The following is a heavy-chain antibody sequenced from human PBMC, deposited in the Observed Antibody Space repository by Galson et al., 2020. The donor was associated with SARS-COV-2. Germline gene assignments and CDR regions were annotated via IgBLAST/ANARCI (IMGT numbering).Heavy chain of an antibody. CDR3: ARDVGSSWSDWYFDL. CDR2: IWYDGSNK. V-gene: IGHV3-33*01. CDR1: GFTFSSNA. Sequence: TGGSLRPPCAAPGFTFSSNAMPWVPQAPGKGLEWVAVIWYDGSNKYYADSVKGRFTISRDNSKNTLYLQMNSLRAEDAAVYYCARDVGSSWSDWYFDLWGRGTLVTVSS. J-gene: IGHJ2*01. D-gene: IGHD6-13*01.